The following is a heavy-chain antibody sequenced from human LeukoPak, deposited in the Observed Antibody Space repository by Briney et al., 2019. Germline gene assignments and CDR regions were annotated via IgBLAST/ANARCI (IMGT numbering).Heavy chain of an antibody. Sequence: SETLSLTCTVSGGSISRYYWSWIRQPPGKGLEWIGRIYTSGSTNYNPSLKSRVTMSVDTSKNQFSLKLSSVTAADTAVYYCAALAAAGTVSGYWGQGTLVTVSS. CDR3: AALAAAGTVSGY. V-gene: IGHV4-4*07. CDR2: IYTSGST. CDR1: GGSISRYY. D-gene: IGHD6-13*01. J-gene: IGHJ4*02.